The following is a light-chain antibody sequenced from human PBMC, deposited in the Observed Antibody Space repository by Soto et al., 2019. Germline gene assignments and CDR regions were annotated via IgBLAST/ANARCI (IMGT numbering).Light chain of an antibody. CDR3: QQAASFPIT. J-gene: IGKJ5*01. CDR1: QGVSTW. CDR2: TAS. V-gene: IGKV1-12*01. Sequence: DIQMTQSPSSVSASVGDRVTITCRASQGVSTWLAWYQQKPGKDPNLLIYTASSLQSGVPSRFSGSGSGTDFNLTINGLQTEDFATYYCQQAASFPITVGQGTRREIK.